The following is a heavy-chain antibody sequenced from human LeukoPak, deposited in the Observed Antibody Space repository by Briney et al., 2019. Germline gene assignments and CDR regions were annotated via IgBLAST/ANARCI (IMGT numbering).Heavy chain of an antibody. CDR2: INWNGGST. CDR1: GFTFDDYG. V-gene: IGHV3-20*04. D-gene: IGHD3-10*01. CDR3: ARVYGSGAEGDYYYYMDV. Sequence: GGSLRLSCAASGFTFDDYGMSWVRQAPGKGLEWVSGINWNGGSTGYADSVKGRFTISRDNAKNSLYLQMNSLRAEDTALYYCARVYGSGAEGDYYYYMDVRGKGTTVTVSS. J-gene: IGHJ6*03.